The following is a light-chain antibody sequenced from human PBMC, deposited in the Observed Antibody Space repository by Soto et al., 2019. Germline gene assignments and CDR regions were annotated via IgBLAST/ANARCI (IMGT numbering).Light chain of an antibody. V-gene: IGKV3-11*01. Sequence: EIVLTQSPATLSLSPGERDTLSCRASQSVSSYLAWYQQKPGQAPRLLIYDASNRATGIPARFSGSGSGTVFTLTISSLEPEDFAVYYCQQRSNWPYTFGQGTKLEIK. CDR2: DAS. CDR3: QQRSNWPYT. CDR1: QSVSSY. J-gene: IGKJ2*01.